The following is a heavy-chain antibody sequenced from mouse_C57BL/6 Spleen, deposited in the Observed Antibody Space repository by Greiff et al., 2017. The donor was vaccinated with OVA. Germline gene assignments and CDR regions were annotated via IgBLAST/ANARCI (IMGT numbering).Heavy chain of an antibody. J-gene: IGHJ3*01. V-gene: IGHV1-26*01. D-gene: IGHD1-1*01. CDR2: INPNNGGT. CDR1: GYTFTDYY. Sequence: EVQLQQSGPELVKPGASVKISCKASGYTFTDYYMNWVKQSPGKSLEWIGDINPNNGGTSYNQKFKGKATLTVDKSSSTAYMELRSLTSEDSAVYYCALRAYWGQGTLVTVSA. CDR3: ALRAY.